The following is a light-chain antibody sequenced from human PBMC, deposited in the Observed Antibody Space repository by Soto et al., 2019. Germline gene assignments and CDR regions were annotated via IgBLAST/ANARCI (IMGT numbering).Light chain of an antibody. CDR1: QNVKSY. J-gene: IGKJ5*01. Sequence: EIGLTQSPATLSLSPGERATLSCGASQNVKSYLAWYQQKPGQAPRLLIYDVSNRATGIPARFSGSGSGTDVTLTISSLEPEDFAVYYCQQRSNWPITFGQGTRLEIK. CDR2: DVS. V-gene: IGKV3-11*01. CDR3: QQRSNWPIT.